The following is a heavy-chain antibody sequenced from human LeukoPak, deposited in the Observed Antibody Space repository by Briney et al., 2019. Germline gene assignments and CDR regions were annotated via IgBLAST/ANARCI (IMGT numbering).Heavy chain of an antibody. CDR1: GFTFSNSN. V-gene: IGHV3-48*02. CDR3: ASPLVF. Sequence: GGSLRLSCAASGFTFSNSNMNWVRQAPGKGLEWVSFISTSSSTIYYADSVEGRFTISRDNAKNSLFLQMNDLRDEDTAVYYCASPLVFWGQGTLVTVSS. CDR2: ISTSSSTI. J-gene: IGHJ4*02. D-gene: IGHD6-6*01.